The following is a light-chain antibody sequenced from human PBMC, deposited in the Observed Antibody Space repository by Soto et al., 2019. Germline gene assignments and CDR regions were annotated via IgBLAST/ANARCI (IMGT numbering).Light chain of an antibody. J-gene: IGLJ1*01. CDR1: SSNIGSNY. CDR2: RNN. Sequence: QSVLTQPASASGTPGERVTISRSGSSSNIGSNYVYWYQQLPGTAPKLLIYRNNQRPSGVPDRFSGSKSGTSASLAISGLRSEDEADYYCAAWDDSLSGYVFGTGTKVTVL. V-gene: IGLV1-47*01. CDR3: AAWDDSLSGYV.